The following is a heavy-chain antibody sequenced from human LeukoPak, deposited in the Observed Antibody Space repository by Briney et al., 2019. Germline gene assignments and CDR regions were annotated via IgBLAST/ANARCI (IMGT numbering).Heavy chain of an antibody. V-gene: IGHV3-30*18. D-gene: IGHD2-2*01. CDR2: ISYDGSNK. J-gene: IGHJ4*02. Sequence: GGSLRLSCAASGFTFSNYGMHWVRQAPGKGLERVAVISYDGSNKYYADSGKGRFTISRDNSKNTLYLQTNSLRAEDTAVYYCAKAYGYCTTTSCSHEEFDYWGQGTLVTVSS. CDR3: AKAYGYCTTTSCSHEEFDY. CDR1: GFTFSNYG.